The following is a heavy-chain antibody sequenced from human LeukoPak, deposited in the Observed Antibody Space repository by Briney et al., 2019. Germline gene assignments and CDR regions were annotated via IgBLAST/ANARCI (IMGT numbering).Heavy chain of an antibody. CDR2: ISAYNGNT. J-gene: IGHJ5*02. D-gene: IGHD3-9*01. CDR3: ARLNYDILTGYWLGWFDP. V-gene: IGHV1-18*01. Sequence: ASVKVSCKASGYTFTSYGISWVRQAPGQGLEWMGWISAYNGNTNYAQKLQGRVTMTTDTSTSTAYMELRSLRSDDTAVYYCARLNYDILTGYWLGWFDPWGQGTLVTVSS. CDR1: GYTFTSYG.